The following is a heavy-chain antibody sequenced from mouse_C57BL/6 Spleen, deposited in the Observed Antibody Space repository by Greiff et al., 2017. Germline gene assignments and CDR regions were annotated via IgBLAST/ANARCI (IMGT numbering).Heavy chain of an antibody. D-gene: IGHD2-3*01. CDR3: ASPYDGYPYYAMDY. CDR1: GYSFTDYN. CDR2: INPNYGTT. Sequence: EVQLQQSGPELVKPGASVKISCKASGYSFTDYNLNWVKQSNGKSLEWIGVINPNYGTTSYNQKFKGKATLTVDQSSSTAYMQLNSLTSEDSAVYYCASPYDGYPYYAMDYWGQGTSGTVSS. V-gene: IGHV1-39*01. J-gene: IGHJ4*01.